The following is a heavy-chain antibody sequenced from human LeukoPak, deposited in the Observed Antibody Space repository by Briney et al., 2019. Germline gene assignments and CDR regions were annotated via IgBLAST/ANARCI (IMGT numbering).Heavy chain of an antibody. V-gene: IGHV4-4*07. J-gene: IGHJ4*02. CDR3: ASDGSGWSRDY. CDR1: GGSISTYY. D-gene: IGHD6-19*01. CDR2: LYTSGTT. Sequence: PSETLSLTCTVSGGSISTYYWSWIRQPAGKGLEWIGRLYTSGTTNYNPSLMSRVTMSGDTSKNQFSLKLSSVTAADTALYYCASDGSGWSRDYWGQGTLVTVSS.